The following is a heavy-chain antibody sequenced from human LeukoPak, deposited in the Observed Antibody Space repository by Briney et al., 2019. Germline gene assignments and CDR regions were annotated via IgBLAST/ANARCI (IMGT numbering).Heavy chain of an antibody. CDR2: IYTSGST. J-gene: IGHJ5*02. CDR3: ARDPTPGRLSYGYNWFDP. D-gene: IGHD3-10*01. CDR1: GGSISSYY. V-gene: IGHV4-4*07. Sequence: SETLSLTCTVSGGSISSYYWSWIRQPAGKGLEWIGRIYTSGSTNYNPSLKSRVTMSVDTSKNQFSLKLSSVTAADTAVYYCARDPTPGRLSYGYNWFDPWGQGTLVTVSS.